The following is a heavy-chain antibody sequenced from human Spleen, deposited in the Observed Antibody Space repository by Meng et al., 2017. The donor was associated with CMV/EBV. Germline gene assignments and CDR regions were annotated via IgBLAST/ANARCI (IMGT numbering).Heavy chain of an antibody. D-gene: IGHD2-2*01. V-gene: IGHV4-34*01. Sequence: YYWSWIRPPPGKGLEWIGEINHSGSTNYNPSLKSRVTISVDTSKNQFSLKLSSVTAADTAVYYCARGNIVVVPAAIILRANWFDPWGQGTLVTVSS. CDR2: INHSGST. CDR3: ARGNIVVVPAAIILRANWFDP. J-gene: IGHJ5*02. CDR1: YY.